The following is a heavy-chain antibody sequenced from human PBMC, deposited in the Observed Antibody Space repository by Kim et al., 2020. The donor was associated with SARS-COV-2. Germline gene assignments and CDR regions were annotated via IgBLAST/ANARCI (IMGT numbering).Heavy chain of an antibody. Sequence: SQTLSLTCAISGDSVSSNNAAWTWIRQSPSRGLEWLGRTYYRSKWYNDYAVSVKSRITINPDTSKNQFSLQLNSVTPEDTAVYYCARAGPSSPHQFDYWGQGTLVTVSS. J-gene: IGHJ4*02. CDR3: ARAGPSSPHQFDY. CDR1: GDSVSSNNAA. V-gene: IGHV6-1*01. CDR2: TYYRSKWYN. D-gene: IGHD6-6*01.